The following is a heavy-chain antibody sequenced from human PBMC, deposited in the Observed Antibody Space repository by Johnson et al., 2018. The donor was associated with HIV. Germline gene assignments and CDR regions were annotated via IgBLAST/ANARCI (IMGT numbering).Heavy chain of an antibody. J-gene: IGHJ3*02. D-gene: IGHD3-16*01. CDR2: ISYDGGSK. V-gene: IGHV3-30*04. CDR1: GFTFSSYP. Sequence: QVQLVESGGGLVQPVRSLRLSCAASGFTFSSYPMHWVRQAPGKGLEWVAIISYDGGSKYYADSVKGRFTISRDNSKNALYLQMNSLRADDTAIYYCAKPPSMGADGFAIWGHGTMVTVSS. CDR3: AKPPSMGADGFAI.